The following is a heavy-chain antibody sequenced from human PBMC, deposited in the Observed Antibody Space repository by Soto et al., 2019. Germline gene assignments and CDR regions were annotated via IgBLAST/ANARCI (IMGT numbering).Heavy chain of an antibody. CDR3: ARAAPHRYAYIAAAGVDAFDI. CDR2: IKQDGSEK. D-gene: IGHD6-13*01. Sequence: QPGGSLRLSCAASGLTFSSYWMSWVRQDPGKGLEWVANIKQDGSEKYYVDSVKGRFTISRDNAKNSLYLQMNSLRAEDTAVYYCARAAPHRYAYIAAAGVDAFDIWGQGTMVTVSS. CDR1: GLTFSSYW. J-gene: IGHJ3*02. V-gene: IGHV3-7*01.